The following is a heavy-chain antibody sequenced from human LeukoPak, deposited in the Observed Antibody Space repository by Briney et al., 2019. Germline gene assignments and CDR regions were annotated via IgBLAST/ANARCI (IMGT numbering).Heavy chain of an antibody. Sequence: SETLSLTCTVSCDSISGFYWSWIRQPAGKGRQWIGRISTCGSTNYNPSLKSRVTMSVDRSTNEFSLTVRSVTAADTALYYCARGLPSYGDYVDYYFYMDVWGKGTTVTVPS. CDR2: ISTCGST. CDR3: ARGLPSYGDYVDYYFYMDV. CDR1: CDSISGFY. D-gene: IGHD4-17*01. J-gene: IGHJ6*03. V-gene: IGHV4-4*07.